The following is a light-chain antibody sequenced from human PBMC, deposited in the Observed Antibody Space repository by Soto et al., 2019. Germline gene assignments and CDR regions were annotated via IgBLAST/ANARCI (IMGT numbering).Light chain of an antibody. J-gene: IGLJ2*01. CDR3: SSYTSRSTLGV. V-gene: IGLV2-14*03. CDR1: NSDIGGYNY. CDR2: DVS. Sequence: QSALTQPASVSGSPGQSITISCTGTNSDIGGYNYVSWYQQHPGKAPKLMIYDVSNRPSVVSYRFSGSKSGNTASLTISGLQAEDEADYYCSSYTSRSTLGVFGGGTKLTVL.